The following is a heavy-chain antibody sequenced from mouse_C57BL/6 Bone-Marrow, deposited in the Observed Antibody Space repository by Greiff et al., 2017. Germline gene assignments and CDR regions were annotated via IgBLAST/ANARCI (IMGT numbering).Heavy chain of an antibody. CDR3: ARCSDFWAMGY. CDR2: INPSSGYT. D-gene: IGHD2-13*01. V-gene: IGHV1-7*01. CDR1: GYTFTSYW. Sequence: QVQLQQPGAELAKPGASVKLSCKASGYTFTSYWMHWVKQRPGQGLEWIGYINPSSGYTKYNQKFKDKATLTADKSSSTGYMQLSSLTYEDSAFYFCARCSDFWAMGYWGQGTSVTGSS. J-gene: IGHJ4*01.